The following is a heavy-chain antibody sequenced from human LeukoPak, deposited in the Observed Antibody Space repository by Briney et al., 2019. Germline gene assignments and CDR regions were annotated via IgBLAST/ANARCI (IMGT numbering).Heavy chain of an antibody. V-gene: IGHV3-30*02. CDR3: AKDILPGVGSFDY. Sequence: GGSLSLSCAASGFIFSNSAIHWVRQSPGKGLEWVAFISEDGTKKFYVDSVKDRFTISRGNSKNTLYLQMTSLRPEDTAVYYCAKDILPGVGSFDYWGQGTLVTVSS. J-gene: IGHJ4*02. CDR1: GFIFSNSA. D-gene: IGHD2-2*02. CDR2: ISEDGTKK.